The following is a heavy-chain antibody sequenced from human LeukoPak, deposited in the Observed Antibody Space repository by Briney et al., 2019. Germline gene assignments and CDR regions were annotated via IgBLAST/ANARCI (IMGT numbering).Heavy chain of an antibody. D-gene: IGHD3-16*01. Sequence: PGGSLRLSCAASGFTFSSYSMNWVRQAPGKGLEWVSYITTSGSTIYYADSVKGRFTISRDNAKNSLYLQMNSLRDEDTAVYYCARDWGFVVGGAFDCWAREPWSPSPQ. J-gene: IGHJ4*02. CDR2: ITTSGSTI. V-gene: IGHV3-48*02. CDR3: ARDWGFVVGGAFDC. CDR1: GFTFSSYS.